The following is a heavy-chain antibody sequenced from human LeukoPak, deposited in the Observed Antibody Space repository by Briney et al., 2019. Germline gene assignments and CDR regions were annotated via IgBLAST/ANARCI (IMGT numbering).Heavy chain of an antibody. CDR3: AKFDGVQLWSPSYYYYMDV. V-gene: IGHV3-23*01. Sequence: GGSLRLSCAASGFTFNNYAMHWVRQAPGKGLEWVSAISGRSGSTYYADSVKGRFTISRDNSKNTLYLQMSSLRAEDTAVYYCAKFDGVQLWSPSYYYYMDVWGKGTAVTVSS. CDR2: ISGRSGST. D-gene: IGHD5-18*01. J-gene: IGHJ6*03. CDR1: GFTFNNYA.